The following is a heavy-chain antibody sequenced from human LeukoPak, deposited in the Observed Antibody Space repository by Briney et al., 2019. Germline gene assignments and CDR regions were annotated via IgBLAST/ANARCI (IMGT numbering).Heavy chain of an antibody. Sequence: GASVKVSCKASGYTFTSYGISWVRQAPGQGVEGMGWISAYNGNTNYAQKLQGRVTMTTDTSTSTAYMELRSLRADDTAVYYCARYRSRTTYMDVWGKGNTVTISS. CDR3: ARYRSRTTYMDV. J-gene: IGHJ6*03. V-gene: IGHV1-18*01. CDR1: GYTFTSYG. D-gene: IGHD1-7*01. CDR2: ISAYNGNT.